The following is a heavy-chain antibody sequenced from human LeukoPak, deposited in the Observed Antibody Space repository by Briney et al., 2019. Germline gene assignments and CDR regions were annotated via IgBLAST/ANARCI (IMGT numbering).Heavy chain of an antibody. CDR2: IYSGGSI. D-gene: IGHD4-23*01. V-gene: IGHV3-66*04. CDR1: GLTVSSY. J-gene: IGHJ4*02. CDR3: ARPPYGGVDY. Sequence: PGGSLRLSCSASGLTVSSYMSWVRQAPGKGLEWVSVIYSGGSIYYADSVKGRFPIHRDKSKNTLYLQMNSLRAEDTAVYYCARPPYGGVDYWGQGTLVTVSS.